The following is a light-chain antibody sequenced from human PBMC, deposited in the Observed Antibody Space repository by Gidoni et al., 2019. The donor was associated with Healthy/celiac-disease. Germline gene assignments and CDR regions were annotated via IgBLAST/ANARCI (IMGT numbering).Light chain of an antibody. V-gene: IGKV1-5*01. CDR3: QQYNSYSPR. Sequence: DIQMTQSPSTLSASVGDRVTITCRASQSISSWLAWYQQKPGKAPKLLIYDASSLESGVPSRFSGSGSGTEFTLTISSLQPDDFATYYCQQYNSYSPRFGGXTKVEIK. CDR1: QSISSW. CDR2: DAS. J-gene: IGKJ4*01.